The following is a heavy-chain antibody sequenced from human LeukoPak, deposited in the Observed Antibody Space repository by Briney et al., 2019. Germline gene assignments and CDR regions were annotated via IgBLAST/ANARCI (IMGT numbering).Heavy chain of an antibody. CDR1: GYSISRGYY. Sequence: SETLSLTCTVSGYSISRGYYWGWLRQPPGEGLELNGCMYYSGSTYYSPSLKSRVTISVDTSKNQFSLKLNSVTAADTAVDYYAERKYSYGGPSVFDYWGQGTLVTVSS. CDR3: AERKYSYGGPSVFDY. V-gene: IGHV4-38-2*02. D-gene: IGHD5-18*01. CDR2: MYYSGST. J-gene: IGHJ4*02.